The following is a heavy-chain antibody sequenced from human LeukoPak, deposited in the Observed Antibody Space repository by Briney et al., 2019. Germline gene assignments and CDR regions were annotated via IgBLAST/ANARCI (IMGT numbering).Heavy chain of an antibody. CDR1: GFSLSISGVG. Sequence: KSGPTLVNPTQTLTLTCTFSGFSLSISGVGVGWIRQPPGKALEWLALIYWDDDKRYSPSLKSRLTFTKDTSKNQVVLTMTNMDPVDTATYFCAHRGSIAIGGPVFDYWGQGTLVTVSS. CDR3: AHRGSIAIGGPVFDY. CDR2: IYWDDDK. V-gene: IGHV2-5*02. D-gene: IGHD6-6*01. J-gene: IGHJ4*02.